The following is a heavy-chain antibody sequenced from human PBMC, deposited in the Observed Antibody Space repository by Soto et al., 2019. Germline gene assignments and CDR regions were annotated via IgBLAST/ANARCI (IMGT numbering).Heavy chain of an antibody. CDR3: AKDFEYSYGYAAFDI. CDR1: GFTFSSYA. Sequence: GGSLKLSCAASGFTFSSYAMSWVRQAPGKGLEWVSAISVSGGSTYYADSVKGRVTISRDNSKNTLYLQMNSLRAEDTAVYFFAKDFEYSYGYAAFDIWGQGTMLTVSS. J-gene: IGHJ3*02. V-gene: IGHV3-23*01. CDR2: ISVSGGST. D-gene: IGHD5-18*01.